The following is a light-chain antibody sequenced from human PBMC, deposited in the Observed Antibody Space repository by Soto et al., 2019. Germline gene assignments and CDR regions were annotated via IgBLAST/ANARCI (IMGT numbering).Light chain of an antibody. V-gene: IGKV3-20*01. CDR1: KGVCSNY. Sequence: EIVLTQSPGTLSLSPGERATLSCKASKGVCSNYLAWDQQKPGQAPRPLIYGASSRATGIPDRFSGSGSGADFTLTISRLEPEDFAVYYCQQYGSSPWTFGQGTTVEIK. CDR2: GAS. CDR3: QQYGSSPWT. J-gene: IGKJ1*01.